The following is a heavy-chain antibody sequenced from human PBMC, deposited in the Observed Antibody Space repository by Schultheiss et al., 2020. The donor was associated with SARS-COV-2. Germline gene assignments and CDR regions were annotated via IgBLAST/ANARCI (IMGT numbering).Heavy chain of an antibody. J-gene: IGHJ4*02. Sequence: ASVKVSCKASGYTFTSYGISWVRQAPGQGLEWMGWINPNSGGTNYAQKFQGRVTMTRDTSISTAYMELSRLRSDDTAVYYCARMRGSWYYFDYWGQGTLVTVSS. CDR1: GYTFTSYG. CDR2: INPNSGGT. V-gene: IGHV1-2*02. CDR3: ARMRGSWYYFDY. D-gene: IGHD1-26*01.